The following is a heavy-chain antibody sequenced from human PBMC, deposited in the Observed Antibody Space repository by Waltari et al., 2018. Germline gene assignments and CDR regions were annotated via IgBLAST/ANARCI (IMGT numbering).Heavy chain of an antibody. CDR2: IYYSGSK. D-gene: IGHD3-22*01. CDR3: AREEIYYDTSGYYFDY. CDR1: GDSISSSSYY. V-gene: IGHV4-39*07. J-gene: IGHJ4*02. Sequence: QLQLQESGPGLVKPSETLSLTCTVSGDSISSSSYYWGWIRQPPGKGLEWIASIYYSGSKYDNPSLRSRLTISLDTSKNQFSLKVSSVTTADTAVYYCAREEIYYDTSGYYFDYWGQGTLVTVSS.